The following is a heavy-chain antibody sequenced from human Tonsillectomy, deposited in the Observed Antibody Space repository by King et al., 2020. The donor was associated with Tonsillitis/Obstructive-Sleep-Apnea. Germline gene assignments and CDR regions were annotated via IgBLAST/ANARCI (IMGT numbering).Heavy chain of an antibody. CDR2: IFPIFVTA. V-gene: IGHV1-69*01. D-gene: IGHD2-21*01. CDR3: ARAWGRRSGDIDY. CDR1: GGTFSSYA. J-gene: IGHJ4*02. Sequence: VQLVESGAEVKKPGSSVRVSCKASGGTFSSYAISWVRQAPGQGLEWMGGIFPIFVTANYEQKCQGRVTITADESTSTAYLELSSLRSEDTAVYYCARAWGRRSGDIDYWGQGTLVTVSS.